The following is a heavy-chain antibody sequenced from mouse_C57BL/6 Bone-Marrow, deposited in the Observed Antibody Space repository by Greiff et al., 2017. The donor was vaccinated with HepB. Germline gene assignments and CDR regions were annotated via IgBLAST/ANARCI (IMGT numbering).Heavy chain of an antibody. V-gene: IGHV1-22*01. CDR3: ARRGITTGYFDV. D-gene: IGHD1-1*01. J-gene: IGHJ1*03. CDR1: GYTFTDYN. Sequence: VQLQQSGPELVKPGASVKMSCKASGYTFTDYNMHWVKQSHGKSLEWIGNINPNNGGTSYNQKFKGKATLTVNKSSSTAYMELRSLTSEDSAVYYCARRGITTGYFDVWGTGTTVTVSS. CDR2: INPNNGGT.